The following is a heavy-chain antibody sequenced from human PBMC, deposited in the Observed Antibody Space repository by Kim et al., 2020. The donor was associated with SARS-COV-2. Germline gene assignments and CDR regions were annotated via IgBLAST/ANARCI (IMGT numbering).Heavy chain of an antibody. CDR2: IAYDGSYK. D-gene: IGHD6-6*01. J-gene: IGHJ4*02. Sequence: GGSLRLSCAASGFTFSSYAMHWVRQAPGKGLEWVALIAYDGSYKDHADSVKGRFTIARDNSKNTLFLQMNSLRPDDTAIYYCARESRSPFRGTSSFDYWGPGILVTVSS. CDR1: GFTFSSYA. CDR3: ARESRSPFRGTSSFDY. V-gene: IGHV3-30*04.